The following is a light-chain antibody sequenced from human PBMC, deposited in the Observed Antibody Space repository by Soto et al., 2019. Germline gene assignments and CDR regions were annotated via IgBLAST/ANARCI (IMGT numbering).Light chain of an antibody. Sequence: IVLTQSPGTLSLSPGERATLSCRASQTVTSTFLSWYQQKPGQAPRLVIYGTFNRATGIPDRFIGGGSETDFTLSISRLEPEDSAVYYCQQFGDARLTFGGGTKVEL. CDR2: GTF. V-gene: IGKV3-20*01. CDR1: QTVTSTF. CDR3: QQFGDARLT. J-gene: IGKJ4*01.